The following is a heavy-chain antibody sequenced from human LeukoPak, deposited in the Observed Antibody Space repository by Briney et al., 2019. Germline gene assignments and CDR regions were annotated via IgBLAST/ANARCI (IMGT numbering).Heavy chain of an antibody. CDR3: ARHTLGPYTD. CDR2: IYYSGST. J-gene: IGHJ4*02. Sequence: PSQTLSLTCAVSGGSISSGGYSWSWIRQPPGKGLEWIGYIYYSGSTNYNPSLKSRVTISVDTSKNQFSLKLSSVTAADTAVYYCARHTLGPYTDWGQGTLVTVSS. CDR1: GGSISSGGYS. V-gene: IGHV4-30-4*07. D-gene: IGHD3-16*01.